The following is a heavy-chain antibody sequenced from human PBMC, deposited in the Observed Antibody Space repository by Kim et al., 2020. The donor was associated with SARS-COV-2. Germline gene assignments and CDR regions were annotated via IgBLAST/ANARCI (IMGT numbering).Heavy chain of an antibody. CDR2: ISSSSSYT. CDR3: ARDVWFGGNYYYGMDV. D-gene: IGHD3-10*01. J-gene: IGHJ6*02. CDR1: GFTFSDYY. Sequence: GGSLRLSCAASGFTFSDYYMSWIRQAPGKGLEWVSYISSSSSYTNYADSVKGRFTISRDNAKNSLYLQMNSLRAEDTAVYYCARDVWFGGNYYYGMDVWGQGTTVTVSS. V-gene: IGHV3-11*05.